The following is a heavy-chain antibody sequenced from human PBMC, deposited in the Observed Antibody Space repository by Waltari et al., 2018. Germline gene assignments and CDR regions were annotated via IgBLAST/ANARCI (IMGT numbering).Heavy chain of an antibody. CDR3: ARDHGYCSGGSCYSENYFDY. J-gene: IGHJ4*02. Sequence: QVQLVESGGGVVQPGRSLRLSCAASGFTFSSYAMHWVRQAPGKGLEWVAGISYDGSNKYYADSVKGRFTISRDNSKNTLYLQMNSLRAEDTAVYYCARDHGYCSGGSCYSENYFDYWGQGTLVTVSS. V-gene: IGHV3-30-3*01. D-gene: IGHD2-15*01. CDR1: GFTFSSYA. CDR2: ISYDGSNK.